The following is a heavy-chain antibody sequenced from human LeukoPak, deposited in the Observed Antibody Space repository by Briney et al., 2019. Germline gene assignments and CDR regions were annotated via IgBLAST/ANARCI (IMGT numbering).Heavy chain of an antibody. Sequence: GSLRLSCAASGFTFSSYSMNWVRQAPGKGLEWVSSISSSSSYIYYADSVKGRFTISRDNSKNTLYLQMNSLRAEDTAVYYCAKDGVVVVVAASDRVYWGQGTLVTVSS. CDR2: ISSSSSYI. J-gene: IGHJ4*02. V-gene: IGHV3-21*04. D-gene: IGHD2-15*01. CDR3: AKDGVVVVVAASDRVY. CDR1: GFTFSSYS.